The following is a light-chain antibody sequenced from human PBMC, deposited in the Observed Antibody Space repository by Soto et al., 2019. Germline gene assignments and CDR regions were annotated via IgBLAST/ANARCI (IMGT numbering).Light chain of an antibody. CDR3: QQYNNWPWT. V-gene: IGKV3D-20*02. Sequence: EIVLTQSPGTLSLSPGDGATLSCRASQSVGNNYLAWYQQKPGQAPRLLIYDASNRATGIPDRFSGSGSGTDFTLTISRLQSEDFAVYYCQQYNNWPWTFGQGTKVDIK. CDR2: DAS. J-gene: IGKJ1*01. CDR1: QSVGNNY.